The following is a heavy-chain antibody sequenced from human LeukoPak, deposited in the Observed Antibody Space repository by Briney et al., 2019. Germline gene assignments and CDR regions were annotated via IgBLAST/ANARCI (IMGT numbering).Heavy chain of an antibody. J-gene: IGHJ4*02. V-gene: IGHV4-61*09. D-gene: IGHD3-10*01. Sequence: PSETLSLTCTVSGGSISSGSYDWYWIRQPAGKGLEWIGHIYTSGSTDYNPSLKSRVTISVATSKNQFSLKLTSVTAADTAVYYCTRGRGIWGQGTLVTVSS. CDR3: TRGRGI. CDR1: GGSISSGSYD. CDR2: IYTSGST.